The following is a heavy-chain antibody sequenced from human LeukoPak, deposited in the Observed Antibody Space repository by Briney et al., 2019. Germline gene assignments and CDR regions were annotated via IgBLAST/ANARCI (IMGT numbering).Heavy chain of an antibody. Sequence: PSGTLSLTCAVPGGSISSTNWWSWVRQPPGMGLEWIGEIYHSGRTNYNPSLKSRVTISVDKSKNQFSLKLSSVTAADTAVYFCARDSSSWLDYFDYWGQGTLVTVSS. V-gene: IGHV4-4*02. J-gene: IGHJ4*02. CDR3: ARDSSSWLDYFDY. D-gene: IGHD6-13*01. CDR1: GGSISSTNW. CDR2: IYHSGRT.